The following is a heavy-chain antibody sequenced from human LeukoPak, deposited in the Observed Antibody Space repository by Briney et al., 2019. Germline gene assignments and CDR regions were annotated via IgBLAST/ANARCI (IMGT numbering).Heavy chain of an antibody. CDR3: ARGEGYSSGWYQRYYYMDV. D-gene: IGHD6-19*01. CDR1: GGSFSGYY. J-gene: IGHJ6*03. V-gene: IGHV4-34*01. CDR2: INHSGST. Sequence: PSETLSLTCAVYGGSFSGYYWSWIRQPPGKGLEWIGEINHSGSTNYNPSLKSRVTISVDTSKNQFSLKLSSVTAADAAVYYCARGEGYSSGWYQRYYYMDVWGKGTTVTVSS.